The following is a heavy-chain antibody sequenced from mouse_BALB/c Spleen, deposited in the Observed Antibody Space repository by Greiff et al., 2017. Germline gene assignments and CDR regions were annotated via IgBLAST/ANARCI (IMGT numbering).Heavy chain of an antibody. CDR2: IWGDGST. V-gene: IGHV2-6-7*01. CDR1: GFSLTGYG. D-gene: IGHD2-1*01. Sequence: QVQLKQSGPGLVAPSQSLSITCTVSGFSLTGYGVNWVRQPPGKGLEWLGMIWGDGSTDYNSALKSRLSISKDNSKSQVFLKMNSLQTADTARYYCARDPGNYFYAMDYWGQGTSGTVSS. CDR3: ARDPGNYFYAMDY. J-gene: IGHJ4*01.